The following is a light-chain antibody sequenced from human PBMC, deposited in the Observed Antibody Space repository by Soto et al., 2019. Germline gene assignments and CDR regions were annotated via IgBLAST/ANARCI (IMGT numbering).Light chain of an antibody. Sequence: IVLTQSPGSLSLSPGERATLTCTASQDITTYLAWYQQKPGQAPRLFIYDTFNRASGVPARFTGSGSGTVFTLTITNVAPDDSAVYYCQQRSSWPLTFGEGPRWRSN. CDR2: DTF. CDR1: QDITTY. V-gene: IGKV3-11*01. CDR3: QQRSSWPLT. J-gene: IGKJ4*01.